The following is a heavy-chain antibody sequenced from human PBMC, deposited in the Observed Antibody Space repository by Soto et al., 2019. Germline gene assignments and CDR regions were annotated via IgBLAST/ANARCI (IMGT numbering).Heavy chain of an antibody. V-gene: IGHV4-59*01. D-gene: IGHD1-1*01. J-gene: IGHJ4*02. CDR2: IYYSGST. CDR3: ARTGRSGTTGDY. Sequence: QVQLQESGPGLVKPSETLSLTCTVSGGSISSYYWSWIRQPPGKGLEWIGYIYYSGSTNYNPSLKSRVTISVDTSKNQFSLKLSSVTAADTAVYYCARTGRSGTTGDYWGQGTLVTVSS. CDR1: GGSISSYY.